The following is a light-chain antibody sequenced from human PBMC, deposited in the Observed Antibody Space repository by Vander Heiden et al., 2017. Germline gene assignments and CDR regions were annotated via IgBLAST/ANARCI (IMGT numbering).Light chain of an antibody. J-gene: IGKJ2*01. V-gene: IGKV3-15*01. CDR1: QSLNND. CDR3: QQYHTWPYT. Sequence: ELVITQSPASLSVSPGDRASLSCRASQSLNNDLAWYDQKPGQAPRLLFYGASSRATGVPARFSASGSGTDFTLTISSLQFEDSASYFCQQYHTWPYTFGQGTKLEIK. CDR2: GAS.